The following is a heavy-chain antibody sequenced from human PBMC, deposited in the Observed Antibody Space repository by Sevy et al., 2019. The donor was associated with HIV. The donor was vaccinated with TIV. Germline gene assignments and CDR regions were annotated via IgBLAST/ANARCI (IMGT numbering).Heavy chain of an antibody. Sequence: ASVKVSCKASGYTFTDYYTHWVRQAPGQGLEWMGWIDPKSGGIKYAQKFKGRITMTRDTSISTAYLELSRLRSDDMAVYLCAREFYDSWSGPIDFFYGMDVWGQGTTVTVSS. CDR3: AREFYDSWSGPIDFFYGMDV. CDR1: GYTFTDYY. D-gene: IGHD3-3*01. V-gene: IGHV1-2*02. J-gene: IGHJ6*02. CDR2: IDPKSGGI.